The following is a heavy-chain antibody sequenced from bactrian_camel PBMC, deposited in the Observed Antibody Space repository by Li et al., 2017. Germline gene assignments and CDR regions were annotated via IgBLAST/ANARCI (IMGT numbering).Heavy chain of an antibody. CDR3: VKQTYCSGGYCYFIEA. D-gene: IGHD2*01. CDR1: GYKISSSC. Sequence: HVQLVESGGGSVQAGGSLRLSCVVSGYKISSSCMGWFRQAPGKGLEWISTLNAGDANTAYADSVKGRFTCSGDNAKNTVYLQMNSLKTEDTAMYYCVKQTYCSGGYCYFIEAWGQGTQVTVS. J-gene: IGHJ6*01. CDR2: LNAGDANT. V-gene: IGHV3S1*01.